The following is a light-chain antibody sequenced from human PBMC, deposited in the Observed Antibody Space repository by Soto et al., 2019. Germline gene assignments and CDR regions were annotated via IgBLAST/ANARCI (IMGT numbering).Light chain of an antibody. V-gene: IGKV3-20*01. CDR3: QQYGSSPPT. CDR1: QSVSCNY. J-gene: IGKJ1*01. Sequence: EIVLTQSPGTLSLSPGARATLSCRASQSVSCNYLAWYQRKPGQAPRLLIYGASSRAIDIPNRFSGSGSGTDYTLTITRLEPEEFAVYYCQQYGSSPPTFGQGTKVEI. CDR2: GAS.